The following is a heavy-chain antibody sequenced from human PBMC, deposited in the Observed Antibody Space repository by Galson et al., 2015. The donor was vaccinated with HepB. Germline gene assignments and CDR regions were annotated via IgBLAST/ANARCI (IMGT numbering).Heavy chain of an antibody. J-gene: IGHJ6*02. D-gene: IGHD4-23*01. CDR3: ARGGNPYYYYGMDV. CDR1: GGTFSSYA. Sequence: SVKVSCKASGGTFSSYAISWVRQAPGQGLEWMGGIIPIFGTANYAQKFQGRVTITRDTSASTAYMELSSLRSEDTAVYYCARGGNPYYYYGMDVWGQGTTVTVSS. CDR2: IIPIFGTA. V-gene: IGHV1-69*05.